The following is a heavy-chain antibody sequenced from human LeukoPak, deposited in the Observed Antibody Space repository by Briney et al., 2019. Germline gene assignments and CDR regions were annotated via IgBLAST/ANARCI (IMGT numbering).Heavy chain of an antibody. CDR2: IYHSENT. J-gene: IGHJ4*02. CDR1: GFSISSGCY. V-gene: IGHV4-38-2*02. Sequence: SETLSLTCTVSGFSISSGCYWGWIRQPPGKGLEWIGSIYHSENTYCNPSLQSRVTISVDTSKNQFSLKLSSVTAADTAVYYCARIVGDHLFEYWGQGTLVIVSS. D-gene: IGHD3-22*01. CDR3: ARIVGDHLFEY.